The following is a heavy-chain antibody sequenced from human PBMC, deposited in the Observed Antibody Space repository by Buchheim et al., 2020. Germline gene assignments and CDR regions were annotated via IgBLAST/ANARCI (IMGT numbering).Heavy chain of an antibody. J-gene: IGHJ4*02. V-gene: IGHV3-23*01. CDR3: AKGESGRDQNPSPLDN. Sequence: EVQLLESGGGLVQPGGSLRLSCAASGFTFSSYAMSWVRQAPGKGLEWVSAISGRGGSTYYADSVKGRFTIPRDNSKNTLYAQMNSLRAEDTAVYYCAKGESGRDQNPSPLDNWGQGTL. CDR2: ISGRGGST. D-gene: IGHD1-26*01. CDR1: GFTFSSYA.